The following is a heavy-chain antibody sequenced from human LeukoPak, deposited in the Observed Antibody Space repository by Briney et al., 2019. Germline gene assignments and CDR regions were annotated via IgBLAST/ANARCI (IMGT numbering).Heavy chain of an antibody. CDR3: AREEEQLARGLDP. J-gene: IGHJ5*02. CDR2: IYTSGST. CDR1: GGSFTSYY. Sequence: SETLYLTCTVSGGSFTSYYWGWIRQPPGKGLEWIGRIYTSGSTNYNPSPKSRVTMSVDTSKNQFSLKLSSVTAADTAVYYCAREEEQLARGLDPWGQGALVTVSS. V-gene: IGHV4-4*07. D-gene: IGHD6-13*01.